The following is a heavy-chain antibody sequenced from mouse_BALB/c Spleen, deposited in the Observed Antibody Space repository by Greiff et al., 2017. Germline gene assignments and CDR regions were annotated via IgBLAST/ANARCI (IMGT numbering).Heavy chain of an antibody. D-gene: IGHD1-1*01. V-gene: IGHV5-6-3*01. Sequence: EVMLVESGGGLVQPGGSLKLSCAASGFTFSSYGMSWVRQTPDKRLELVATINSNGGSTYYPDSVKGRFTISRDNAKNTLYLQMSSLKSEDTAMYYCARGPYGSSYLYAMDYWGQGTSVTVSS. CDR3: ARGPYGSSYLYAMDY. CDR2: INSNGGST. CDR1: GFTFSSYG. J-gene: IGHJ4*01.